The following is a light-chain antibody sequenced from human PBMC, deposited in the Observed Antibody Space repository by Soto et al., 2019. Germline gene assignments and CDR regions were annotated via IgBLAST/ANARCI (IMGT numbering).Light chain of an antibody. CDR1: RSLLYSDGDTY. CDR3: MQGTHWTQLN. Sequence: DVVLTQSPLTLSVTLGQPASISCRSSRSLLYSDGDTYLNWFHQRPGHSPRRLIYQVSTRASGVPERFRRSGSGNDFRLNISSVEAEDLGVFYCMQGTHWTQLNFGGGTRVEIK. V-gene: IGKV2-30*01. CDR2: QVS. J-gene: IGKJ4*01.